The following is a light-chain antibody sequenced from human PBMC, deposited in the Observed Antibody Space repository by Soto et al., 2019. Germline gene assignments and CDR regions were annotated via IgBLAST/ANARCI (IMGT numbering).Light chain of an antibody. CDR1: SSDVGGYEF. CDR2: EVS. Sequence: QSALTQPASVSGSPGQSITISCTGTSSDVGGYEFVSWYQQHTGKAPKLMIYEVSNRPSGVSNRFSGSKSGNTASLTISGLQAEDEADYYCSSFRSGSTLFGTGTKLTVL. V-gene: IGLV2-14*01. CDR3: SSFRSGSTL. J-gene: IGLJ1*01.